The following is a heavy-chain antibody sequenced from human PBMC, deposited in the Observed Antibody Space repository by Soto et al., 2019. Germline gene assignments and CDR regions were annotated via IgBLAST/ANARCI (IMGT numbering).Heavy chain of an antibody. D-gene: IGHD2-2*01. CDR1: GFTFDNAW. J-gene: IGHJ4*02. V-gene: IGHV3-15*02. Sequence: EVQLVETGGALVKPGGSLRLSCAASGFTFDNAWMGWVRQAPGKGLEWIGRIKRKTDGGTTDNAAPMKGRFTISRDDSTYTLYLQMNSLKTEDTAVYFCVSPSCDTDYCYAVDFWGQGTLVTVSS. CDR2: IKRKTDGGTT. CDR3: VSPSCDTDYCYAVDF.